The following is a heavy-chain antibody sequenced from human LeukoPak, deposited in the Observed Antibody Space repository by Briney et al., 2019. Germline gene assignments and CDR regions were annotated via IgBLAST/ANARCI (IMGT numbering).Heavy chain of an antibody. J-gene: IGHJ4*02. Sequence: GGSLRLSCAASGFTLSSYSMNWVRQAPGKGLEWVSSISSSSSYIYYADSVKGRSTISRDNAKNSLYLQMNSLRAEDTAVYYCARDLVSSAGGFDYWGQGTLVTVSS. V-gene: IGHV3-21*01. CDR2: ISSSSSYI. CDR1: GFTLSSYS. D-gene: IGHD6-6*01. CDR3: ARDLVSSAGGFDY.